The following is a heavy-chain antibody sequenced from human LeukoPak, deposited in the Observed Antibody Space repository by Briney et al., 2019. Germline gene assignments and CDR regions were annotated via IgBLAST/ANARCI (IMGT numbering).Heavy chain of an antibody. J-gene: IGHJ6*02. CDR3: ARGRTRIAAAGDYYGMDV. CDR2: IIPIFGIA. D-gene: IGHD6-13*01. Sequence: SVKVSCKASGGTFSSYAISWVRQAPGQGLEWMGRIIPIFGIANYAQKFQGRVTITADKSTSTAYMELSSLRSEDTAVYYCARGRTRIAAAGDYYGMDVWGQGTTVTVSS. CDR1: GGTFSSYA. V-gene: IGHV1-69*04.